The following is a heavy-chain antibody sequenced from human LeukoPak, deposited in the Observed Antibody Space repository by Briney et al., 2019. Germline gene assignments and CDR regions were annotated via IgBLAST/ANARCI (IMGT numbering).Heavy chain of an antibody. CDR3: VRGYSFGPYGMDV. Sequence: GGSLRISCSAFGFPFSSYAMHWVSQAPGKGLEYVSAISDSGGSTYYADSVKGRFTISRDISKNTLYLQMSSLRAEDTAVYFCVRGYSFGPYGMDVWGQGTTVTVSS. V-gene: IGHV3-64D*09. J-gene: IGHJ6*02. D-gene: IGHD2-15*01. CDR1: GFPFSSYA. CDR2: ISDSGGST.